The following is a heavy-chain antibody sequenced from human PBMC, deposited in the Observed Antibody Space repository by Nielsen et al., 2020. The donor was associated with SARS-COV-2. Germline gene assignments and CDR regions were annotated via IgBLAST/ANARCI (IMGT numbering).Heavy chain of an antibody. CDR3: ASRIAAAGTGWFDP. Sequence: SETLSLTCAAYGWAFSGNSGSCIRPPPGKGLEWIGEINHSGSTNYNPSLKSRVTISVDTSKNQFSLKLSSVTAADTAVYYCASRIAAAGTGWFDPWGQGTLVTASS. CDR2: INHSGST. V-gene: IGHV4-34*01. CDR1: GWAFSGNS. J-gene: IGHJ5*02. D-gene: IGHD6-13*01.